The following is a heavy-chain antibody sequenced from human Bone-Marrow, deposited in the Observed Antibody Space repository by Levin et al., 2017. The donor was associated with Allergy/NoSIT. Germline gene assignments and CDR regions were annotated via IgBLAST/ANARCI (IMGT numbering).Heavy chain of an antibody. D-gene: IGHD1-14*01. V-gene: IGHV3-23*01. J-gene: IGHJ4*02. Sequence: ETLSLTCAASGFTFSSYAMSWVRQAPGKGLEWVSTISGSSGSTYYADSVKGRFTISRDNSKNTLYLQMNSLRAEDTAVCYCAKGQFARTTPRSLDYWGQGTLVTVSS. CDR2: ISGSSGST. CDR3: AKGQFARTTPRSLDY. CDR1: GFTFSSYA.